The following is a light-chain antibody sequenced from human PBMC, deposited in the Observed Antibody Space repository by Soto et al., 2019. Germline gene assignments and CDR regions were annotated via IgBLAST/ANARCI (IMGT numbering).Light chain of an antibody. Sequence: QSVLTQPPSASGAPGQRVTISCSGSTSNIGSNTVNWYQQLHGTAPKLRMYSNNQRPSGVPDRFSGSKSGTSASLAISGLQSEDEADYYCAAWDDSLEGYVFGTGTKGTVL. CDR2: SNN. CDR1: TSNIGSNT. V-gene: IGLV1-44*01. J-gene: IGLJ1*01. CDR3: AAWDDSLEGYV.